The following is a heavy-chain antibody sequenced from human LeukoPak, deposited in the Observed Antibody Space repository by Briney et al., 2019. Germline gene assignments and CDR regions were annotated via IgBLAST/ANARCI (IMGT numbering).Heavy chain of an antibody. CDR2: ISAYNGNT. CDR1: GYTFTSYG. CDR3: TRDPGMATTPFY. V-gene: IGHV1-18*01. Sequence: ASVKVSCKTSGYTFTSYGLSWVRQAPGQGPEWMGWISAYNGNTNYAQKFQGRVTMTTDTSTSTVYMELRKLRSDDTAVYYCTRDPGMATTPFYWGQGTLVTVSS. D-gene: IGHD5-24*01. J-gene: IGHJ4*02.